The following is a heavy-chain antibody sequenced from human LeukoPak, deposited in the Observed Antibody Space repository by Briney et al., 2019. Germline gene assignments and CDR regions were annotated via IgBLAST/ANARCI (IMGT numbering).Heavy chain of an antibody. CDR3: ATGRNWNDGGDAFDI. CDR1: GGTFSSYA. J-gene: IGHJ3*02. CDR2: IIPILGIA. Sequence: SVKVSCKASGGTFSSYAISWVRQAPGQGLEWMGRIIPILGIANYAQKFQGSVTITADKSTSTAYMELSSLRSGDTAVYYCATGRNWNDGGDAFDIWGQGTMVTVSS. D-gene: IGHD1-1*01. V-gene: IGHV1-69*04.